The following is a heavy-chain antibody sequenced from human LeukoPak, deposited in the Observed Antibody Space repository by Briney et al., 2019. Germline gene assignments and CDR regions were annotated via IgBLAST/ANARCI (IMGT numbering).Heavy chain of an antibody. V-gene: IGHV4-59*01. CDR2: IYYSGST. J-gene: IGHJ6*03. D-gene: IGHD1-26*01. Sequence: SETLSLTCTVSGGSISSYYWSWIRQPPGKGLEWIGYIYYSGSTNYNPSLKSRVTISVDTSKNQFSLELSSVTAADTAVYYCARGWEGGFYYYYYMDVWGKGTTVTVSS. CDR1: GGSISSYY. CDR3: ARGWEGGFYYYYYMDV.